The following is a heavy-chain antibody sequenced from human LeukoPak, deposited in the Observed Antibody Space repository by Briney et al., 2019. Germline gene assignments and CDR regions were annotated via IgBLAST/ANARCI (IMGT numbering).Heavy chain of an antibody. CDR3: ARDKTPYCGGDCYAFDI. V-gene: IGHV3-48*03. D-gene: IGHD2-21*02. J-gene: IGHJ3*02. Sequence: GRSLRLSCEASGFTFGSYEMNWVRQAPGKGLEWLSYISRGGSSIYYVDPVRGRFTISRDNAKNSLYLQMNSLRAEDTAVYYCARDKTPYCGGDCYAFDIWGQGTMVTVSS. CDR1: GFTFGSYE. CDR2: ISRGGSSI.